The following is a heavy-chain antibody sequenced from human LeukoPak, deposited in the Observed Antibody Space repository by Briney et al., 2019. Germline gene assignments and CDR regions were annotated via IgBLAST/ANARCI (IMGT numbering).Heavy chain of an antibody. CDR1: GYTFTSYG. V-gene: IGHV1-18*01. CDR3: ARGGWYYYDSSGYYLIDN. D-gene: IGHD3-22*01. J-gene: IGHJ4*02. CDR2: ISGYNGNT. Sequence: ASVKVSCKASGYTFTSYGISWVRQAPGQGLEWMGWISGYNGNTKYAQKFQARVTLTTDASTSTAYMELWSLRSDDTALYYCARGGWYYYDSSGYYLIDNWGQGTLVTVSS.